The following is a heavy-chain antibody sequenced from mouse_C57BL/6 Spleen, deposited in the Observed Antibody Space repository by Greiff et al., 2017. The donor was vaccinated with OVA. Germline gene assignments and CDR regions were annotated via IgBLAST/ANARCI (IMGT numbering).Heavy chain of an antibody. CDR1: GYSITSGYY. Sequence: EVQLVESGPGLVKPSQSLSLTCSVTGYSITSGYYWNWIRQFPGNKLEWMGYISYDGSNNYNPSLKNRISITRDTSKNQFFLKLNSVTTEDTATYYCARGGSSYAMDYWGQGTSVTVSS. J-gene: IGHJ4*01. V-gene: IGHV3-6*01. CDR2: ISYDGSN. CDR3: ARGGSSYAMDY.